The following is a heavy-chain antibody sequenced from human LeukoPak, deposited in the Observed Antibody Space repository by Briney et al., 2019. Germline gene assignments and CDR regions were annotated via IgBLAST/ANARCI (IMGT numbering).Heavy chain of an antibody. Sequence: SETLSLTCTVSGGSISSFYWSWIRQPPGKGLEWIGFIHYSGSTNYNPSLKSRVTISVDTSKNQFSLKLRSVTAADTAVYYCARENYFDYWGQGTVVTVSS. CDR3: ARENYFDY. J-gene: IGHJ4*02. V-gene: IGHV4-59*01. CDR2: IHYSGST. CDR1: GGSISSFY.